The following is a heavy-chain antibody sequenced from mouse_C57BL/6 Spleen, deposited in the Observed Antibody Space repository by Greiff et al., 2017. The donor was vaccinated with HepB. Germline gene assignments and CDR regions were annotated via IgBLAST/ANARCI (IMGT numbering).Heavy chain of an antibody. CDR1: GYAFSSSW. CDR2: IYPGDGDT. J-gene: IGHJ2*01. CDR3: ARSFTTVVPLYFDY. D-gene: IGHD1-1*01. V-gene: IGHV1-82*01. Sequence: QVQLQQSGPELVKPGASVKISCKASGYAFSSSWMNWVKQRPGKGLEWIGRIYPGDGDTNYNGKFKGKATLTADKSSSTAYMQLSSLTSEDSAVYFCARSFTTVVPLYFDYWGQGTTLTVSS.